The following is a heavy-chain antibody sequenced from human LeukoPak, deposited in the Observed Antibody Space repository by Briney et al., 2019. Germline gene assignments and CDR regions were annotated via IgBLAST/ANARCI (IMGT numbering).Heavy chain of an antibody. D-gene: IGHD3-16*01. V-gene: IGHV4-31*03. CDR2: IYYSGST. Sequence: SETPSLTCTVSGVSISSGGYYWSWIRQHPGKGLEWIGYIYYSGSTYYNPSLKSRVTISVDTSKNQFSLKLSSVTAADTAVYYCARVMGIGHFDYWGQGTLVTVSS. J-gene: IGHJ4*02. CDR3: ARVMGIGHFDY. CDR1: GVSISSGGYY.